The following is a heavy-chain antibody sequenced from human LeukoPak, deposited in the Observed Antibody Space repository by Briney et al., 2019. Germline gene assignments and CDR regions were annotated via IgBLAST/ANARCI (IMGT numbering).Heavy chain of an antibody. CDR3: AKSEELLWFGELLSSSFDY. V-gene: IGHV3-23*01. CDR2: ISGSGGST. Sequence: GGSLRLSCAASGFTFSSYAMSWVRQAPGKGLEWVSAISGSGGSTYYADSVKGRFTISRDNSKNTLHLQMNSLRAEDTAVYYCAKSEELLWFGELLSSSFDYWGQGTLVTVSS. CDR1: GFTFSSYA. J-gene: IGHJ4*02. D-gene: IGHD3-10*01.